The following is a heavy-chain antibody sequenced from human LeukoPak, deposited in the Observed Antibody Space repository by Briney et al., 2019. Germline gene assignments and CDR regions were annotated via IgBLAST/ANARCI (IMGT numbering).Heavy chain of an antibody. D-gene: IGHD3/OR15-3a*01. CDR2: ISSSSSTI. V-gene: IGHV3-48*01. J-gene: IGHJ5*02. CDR1: GFTFSSYS. CDR3: ARDLDSCGPRCDWFDP. Sequence: GGSLRLSCAASGFTFSSYSMNWVRQAPGKGLEWVSYISSSSSTIYYADSVKGRFTISRDNAKNSLYLQMNILRAEDTAVYYCARDLDSCGPRCDWFDPWGQGTLVTVSS.